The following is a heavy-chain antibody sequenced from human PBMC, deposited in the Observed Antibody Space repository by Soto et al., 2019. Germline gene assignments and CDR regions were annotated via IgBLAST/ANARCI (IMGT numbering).Heavy chain of an antibody. CDR3: ARDKVGVPTPFDS. D-gene: IGHD3-16*01. CDR1: GYTFTSYY. V-gene: IGHV1-46*01. J-gene: IGHJ4*02. Sequence: ASVKVSCKASGYTFTSYYMHWVRQAPGQGLEWMGIINPSGGSTSYAQNFQDRVTITRDTSASTAYLELNSLRPEDTAVYFCARDKVGVPTPFDSWGQGTLVTVSS. CDR2: INPSGGST.